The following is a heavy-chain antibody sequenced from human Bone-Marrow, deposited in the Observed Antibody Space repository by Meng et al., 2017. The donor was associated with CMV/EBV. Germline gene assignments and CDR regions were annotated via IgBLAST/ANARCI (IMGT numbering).Heavy chain of an antibody. CDR1: GFTFSSYS. CDR3: ARDPFLGWHVGSADV. Sequence: GFTFSSYSMNWVRQAPGKGLEWVSSISSSSSYIYYADSVKGRFTISRDNAKNSLYLQMNSLRAEDTAVYYCARDPFLGWHVGSADVWGQGTTVTVSS. V-gene: IGHV3-21*01. J-gene: IGHJ6*02. CDR2: ISSSSSYI. D-gene: IGHD2/OR15-2a*01.